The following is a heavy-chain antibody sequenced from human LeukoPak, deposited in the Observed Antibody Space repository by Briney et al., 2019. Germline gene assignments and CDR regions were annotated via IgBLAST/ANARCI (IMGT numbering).Heavy chain of an antibody. Sequence: GGSLRLSCAASGFTFSSYWMHWIRQAPGKGLVWVSRINSHGSDTPYADSVKGRFTISRDNAKNTLYLQMNSLRAEDTAVYHCARVDYGDYVAAVDIWGQGTMVTVFS. V-gene: IGHV3-74*01. D-gene: IGHD4-17*01. CDR2: INSHGSDT. CDR1: GFTFSSYW. J-gene: IGHJ3*02. CDR3: ARVDYGDYVAAVDI.